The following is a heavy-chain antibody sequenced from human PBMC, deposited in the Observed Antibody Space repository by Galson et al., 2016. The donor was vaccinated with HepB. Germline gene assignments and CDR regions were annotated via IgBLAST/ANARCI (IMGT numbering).Heavy chain of an antibody. J-gene: IGHJ5*02. CDR3: ARDRGGSAGAFNWFDP. CDR1: GFTFSTNW. D-gene: IGHD3-10*01. Sequence: SLRLSCAASGFTFSTNWMHWVRQAPGKGLVWVSRINGDGTITDYADSVKGRFTISRDNAENTLYLQMNSLRDEDTAVYYCARDRGGSAGAFNWFDPWGQGTLVTVSS. V-gene: IGHV3-74*01. CDR2: INGDGTIT.